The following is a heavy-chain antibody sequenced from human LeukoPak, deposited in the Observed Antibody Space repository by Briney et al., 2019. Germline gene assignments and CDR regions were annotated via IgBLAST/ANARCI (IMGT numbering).Heavy chain of an antibody. CDR3: AKRGYRGYYYGMDV. CDR1: GFTFSSYS. J-gene: IGHJ6*04. V-gene: IGHV3-21*04. CDR2: ISSSSSYI. Sequence: KPGGSLRLSCAASGFTFSSYSVNWVRQAPGKGLEWVSSISSSSSYIYYADSVKGRFTISRDNAKNSLYLQMNSLRAEDTAVYYCAKRGYRGYYYGMDVWGKGTTVTVSS. D-gene: IGHD5-12*01.